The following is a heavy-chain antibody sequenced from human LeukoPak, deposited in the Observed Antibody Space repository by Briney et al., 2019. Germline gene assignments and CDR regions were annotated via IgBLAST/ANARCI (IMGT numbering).Heavy chain of an antibody. Sequence: ASVKVFCKASGYTFSNYDINWVRQAYGQGLEWMGWMNPNSADTGHAQKFQGRVTMTTNTSINTAYMELSSLRSEDTALYYCARGGTRYCASTSCSDYYYYGVDVWGQGTTVTVSS. J-gene: IGHJ6*02. CDR2: MNPNSADT. CDR3: ARGGTRYCASTSCSDYYYYGVDV. CDR1: GYTFSNYD. D-gene: IGHD2-2*01. V-gene: IGHV1-8*01.